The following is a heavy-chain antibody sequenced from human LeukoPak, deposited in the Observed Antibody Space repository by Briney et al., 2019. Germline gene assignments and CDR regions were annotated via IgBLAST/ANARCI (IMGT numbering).Heavy chain of an antibody. CDR2: IWYDGSNK. Sequence: GGSLRLSCAASGFTFSSYSMNWVRQAPGKGLEWVAVIWYDGSNKYYADSVKGRFTISRDNSKNTLYLQMNSLRAEDTAVYYCARDQYCSSTSCYDRAFDIWGQGTMVTVSS. CDR1: GFTFSSYS. V-gene: IGHV3-33*08. CDR3: ARDQYCSSTSCYDRAFDI. D-gene: IGHD2-2*01. J-gene: IGHJ3*02.